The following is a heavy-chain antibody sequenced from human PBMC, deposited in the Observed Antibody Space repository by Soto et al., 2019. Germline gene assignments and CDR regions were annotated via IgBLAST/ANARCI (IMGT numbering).Heavy chain of an antibody. Sequence: PGWSLRLSCSASGFTFSSYDMSWVRQAPGKGLEWVASITAGGGSTYYADSVKGRFIISRDNSKNTLYLQMNSLRADDTAVFYCAKGCNDGGYYYYGLNVWGRGTTVTVSS. J-gene: IGHJ6*02. D-gene: IGHD1-1*01. CDR3: AKGCNDGGYYYYGLNV. CDR2: ITAGGGST. CDR1: GFTFSSYD. V-gene: IGHV3-23*01.